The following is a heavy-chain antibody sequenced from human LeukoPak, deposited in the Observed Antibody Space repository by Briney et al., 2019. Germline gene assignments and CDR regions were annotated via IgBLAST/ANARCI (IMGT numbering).Heavy chain of an antibody. J-gene: IGHJ4*02. CDR2: INTNTGNP. V-gene: IGHV7-4-1*02. Sequence: ASVKVSCKASGYTFTSYAMNWVRQAPGQGLEWMGWINTNTGNPTYAQGFTGRFVFSLDTSVSTAYLQISSLKAEDTAVYYCASSRSGAVAAPVDYWGQGTLVTVSS. CDR1: GYTFTSYA. CDR3: ASSRSGAVAAPVDY. D-gene: IGHD6-19*01.